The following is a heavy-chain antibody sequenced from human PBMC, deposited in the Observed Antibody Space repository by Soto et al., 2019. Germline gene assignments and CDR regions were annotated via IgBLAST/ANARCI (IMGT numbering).Heavy chain of an antibody. D-gene: IGHD3-10*02. Sequence: SETLSLTCTVSGGSISSYYWSWIRQPPGKGLEWIGYIYYSGSTNYNPSLKSRVTISVDTSKNQFSLKLSSVTAADTAVYYCARGARGYYYYVQRRGDAFDIWGQGTMVTVSS. J-gene: IGHJ3*02. V-gene: IGHV4-59*01. CDR3: ARGARGYYYYVQRRGDAFDI. CDR1: GGSISSYY. CDR2: IYYSGST.